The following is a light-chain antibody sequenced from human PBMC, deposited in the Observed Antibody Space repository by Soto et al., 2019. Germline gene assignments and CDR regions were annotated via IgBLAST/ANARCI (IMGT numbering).Light chain of an antibody. CDR3: SSYTTSSTLEGV. Sequence: LTQPASVSGSPGQSITISCTGTSSDVGDYNLVSWYQQHPGKAPKLMIYDVSTRPSGVSNRFSGSKSGNTASLTISWLQAEDEADYYCSSYTTSSTLEGVFGTGTKVTVL. CDR1: SSDVGDYNL. V-gene: IGLV2-14*03. CDR2: DVS. J-gene: IGLJ1*01.